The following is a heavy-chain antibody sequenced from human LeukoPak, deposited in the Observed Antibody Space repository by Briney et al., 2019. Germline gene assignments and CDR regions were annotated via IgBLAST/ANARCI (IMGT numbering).Heavy chain of an antibody. D-gene: IGHD6-6*01. CDR1: GFTFSSYS. V-gene: IGHV3-21*01. J-gene: IGHJ4*02. Sequence: GGSLRLSCAASGFTFSSYSMNWVPEAPGKGLEGVSSISSSSSDIYYADSVKGRFTISRDNAKNSLYLQMNSLRAEGTAVYYCARESGVSSSFDYWGQGTLVTVSS. CDR3: ARESGVSSSFDY. CDR2: ISSSSSDI.